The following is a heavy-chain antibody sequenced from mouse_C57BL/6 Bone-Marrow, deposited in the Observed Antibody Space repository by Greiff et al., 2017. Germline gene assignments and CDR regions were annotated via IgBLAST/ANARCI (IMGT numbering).Heavy chain of an antibody. D-gene: IGHD2-14*01. J-gene: IGHJ3*01. CDR2: IDPSDSYT. CDR1: GYTFTSYW. CDR3: ARFRVRRGFAY. V-gene: IGHV1-50*01. Sequence: QVQLQQPGAELVKPGASVKLSCKASGYTFTSYWMQWVKQRPGQGLEWIGEIDPSDSYTNYNQKFKGKATLTVDTSSRTAYMQLSSLTSEDSAVYYCARFRVRRGFAYWGQGALVTVSA.